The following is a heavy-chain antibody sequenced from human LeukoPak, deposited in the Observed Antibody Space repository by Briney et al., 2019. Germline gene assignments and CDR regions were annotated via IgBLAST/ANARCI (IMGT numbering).Heavy chain of an antibody. CDR2: INPNSGGT. CDR1: GYTFTGYY. J-gene: IGHJ5*02. D-gene: IGHD3-10*01. Sequence: GASVKVSCKASGYTFTGYYMHWVRQAPGRGLEWMGWINPNSGGTNYAQKFQGRVTMTRDTSISTAYMELSRLRSDDTAVYYCARAAYYYGSGSYYILNWFDPWGQGTLVTVSS. CDR3: ARAAYYYGSGSYYILNWFDP. V-gene: IGHV1-2*02.